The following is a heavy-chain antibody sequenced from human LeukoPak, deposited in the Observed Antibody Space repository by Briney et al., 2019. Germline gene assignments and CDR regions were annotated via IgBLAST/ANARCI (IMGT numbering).Heavy chain of an antibody. CDR2: ISANSGST. Sequence: GASVKVSCKASGDTFTTYYMHWVRQTPGQGLEWMGWISANSGSTNYAQKFRGRVTMTTDTSISIAYMAMSRLASDDTAVYYCASSLGFRSRWTAFDMWGGGPMVTVS. CDR1: GDTFTTYY. CDR3: ASSLGFRSRWTAFDM. V-gene: IGHV1-2*02. D-gene: IGHD6-19*01. J-gene: IGHJ3*02.